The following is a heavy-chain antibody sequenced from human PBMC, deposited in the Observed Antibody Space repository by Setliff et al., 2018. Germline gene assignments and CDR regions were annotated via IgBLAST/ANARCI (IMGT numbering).Heavy chain of an antibody. Sequence: SETLSLTCTVSGASMRSGTFYWSWIRLHPGKGLEWIGYISYSGNTYYNPSFEGRLALSVDASMNQFSLRLGSVTAADSAIYYCARDRSALVRGVVHHNYFDPWGQGNKVTVSS. D-gene: IGHD3-10*01. V-gene: IGHV4-31*03. J-gene: IGHJ5*02. CDR1: GASMRSGTFY. CDR2: ISYSGNT. CDR3: ARDRSALVRGVVHHNYFDP.